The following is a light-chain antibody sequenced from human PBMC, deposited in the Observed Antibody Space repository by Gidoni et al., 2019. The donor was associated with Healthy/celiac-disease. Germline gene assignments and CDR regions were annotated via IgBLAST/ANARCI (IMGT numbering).Light chain of an antibody. CDR3: QQYDNLVCS. CDR1: QDISNY. Sequence: DIQMTQSPSSLSASVGDRVTITCQASQDISNYLNWYQQKPGKAPKLLIYDASNLETGVPSRFSGSGSGTDFTFTIRSLQPEDIATYYCQQYDNLVCSFXQXTKLEIK. J-gene: IGKJ2*04. CDR2: DAS. V-gene: IGKV1-33*01.